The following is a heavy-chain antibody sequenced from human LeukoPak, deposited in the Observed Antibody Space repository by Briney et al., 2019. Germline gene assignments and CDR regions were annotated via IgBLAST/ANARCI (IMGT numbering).Heavy chain of an antibody. Sequence: SSETLSLTCTVSGGSIRSDYWSWIRQPPGKGLEWIGYIYTSVSTNYNPSLKSRLTISVSTSNNQISYEHNTVTTADTAADFCSRHAGFGGNSNWGQGTMVIVS. V-gene: IGHV4-4*08. CDR1: GGSIRSDY. J-gene: IGHJ3*01. D-gene: IGHD4-23*01. CDR3: SRHAGFGGNSN. CDR2: IYTSVST.